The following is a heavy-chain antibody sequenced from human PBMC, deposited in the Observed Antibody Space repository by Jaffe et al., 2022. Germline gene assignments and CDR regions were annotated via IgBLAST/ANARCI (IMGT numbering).Heavy chain of an antibody. Sequence: DVQLVESGGGLVKPGGSLRLSCAASGFTFSTYSMNWVRQAPGKGLEWVSSISSSSGFIYYADSVKGRFTISRDNAKNSLYLQMNSLRAEDTAVYYCARGGITGNLGHYWGQGTLVTVSS. D-gene: IGHD1-20*01. CDR2: ISSSSGFI. CDR1: GFTFSTYS. CDR3: ARGGITGNLGHY. J-gene: IGHJ4*02. V-gene: IGHV3-21*01.